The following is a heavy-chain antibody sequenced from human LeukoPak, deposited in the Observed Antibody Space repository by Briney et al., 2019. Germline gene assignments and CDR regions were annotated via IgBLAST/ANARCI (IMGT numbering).Heavy chain of an antibody. J-gene: IGHJ4*02. D-gene: IGHD1-26*01. CDR2: ISSGGGTT. V-gene: IGHV3-23*01. CDR1: GFTFNNYA. CDR3: ARDRVGALYFDY. Sequence: GGSLRLSCAASGFTFNNYAMTWVRQAPGKGLEWVSIISSGGGTTYYADSVKGRFTISRDNAQNSLYLQMHSLRAEDTAVYYCARDRVGALYFDYWGQGTLVTVSS.